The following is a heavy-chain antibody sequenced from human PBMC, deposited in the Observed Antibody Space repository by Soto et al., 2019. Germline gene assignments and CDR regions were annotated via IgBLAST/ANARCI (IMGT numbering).Heavy chain of an antibody. D-gene: IGHD2-8*01. CDR3: ARDNGMAGSVDP. CDR2: ISIGSTTI. J-gene: IGHJ5*02. V-gene: IGHV3-48*02. CDR1: GFTFSTYS. Sequence: PRGSLRLSCAASGFTFSTYSMNWARQAPGKGLEWIAYISIGSTTIFYADSVTGRFTISRDNAKSSLYLQMNSLRDEDTAVYYCARDNGMAGSVDPWGQGTLVTVS.